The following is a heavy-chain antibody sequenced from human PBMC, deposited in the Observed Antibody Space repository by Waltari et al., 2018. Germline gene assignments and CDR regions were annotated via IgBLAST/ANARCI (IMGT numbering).Heavy chain of an antibody. D-gene: IGHD3-16*01. CDR3: ARGISQGRGNYFDY. CDR2: IYYSGST. CDR1: GGSISSSSYY. V-gene: IGHV4-39*07. J-gene: IGHJ4*02. Sequence: QLQLQESGPGLVKPSETLSLTCTVSGGSISSSSYYWGWIRQPPGKGLEWIGSIYYSGSTYYNPSLKSRVTISVDTSKNQFSLKLSSVTAADTAVYYCARGISQGRGNYFDYWGQGTLVTVSS.